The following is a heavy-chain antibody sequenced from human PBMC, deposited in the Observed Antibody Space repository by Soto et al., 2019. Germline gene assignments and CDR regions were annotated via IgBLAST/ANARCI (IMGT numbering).Heavy chain of an antibody. J-gene: IGHJ4*02. CDR2: IKSKTDGGTT. CDR3: TTLQRFLEWLLYFDY. D-gene: IGHD3-3*01. V-gene: IGHV3-15*01. CDR1: GFTFSNAW. Sequence: EVQLVESGGGLVKPGGSLRLSCAASGFTFSNAWMSWVRQAPGKGLEWVGHIKSKTDGGTTDYAAPVKGRFTISRDDSKNTLYLQMNSLKTEDTAVYHCTTLQRFLEWLLYFDYWGQGTLVTVSS.